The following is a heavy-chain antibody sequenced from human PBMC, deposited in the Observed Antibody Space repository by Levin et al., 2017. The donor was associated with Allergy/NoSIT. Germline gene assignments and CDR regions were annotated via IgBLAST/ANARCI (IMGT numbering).Heavy chain of an antibody. D-gene: IGHD4-17*01. CDR3: ARGTGDQPYNWFDP. CDR1: GFTFSDYS. J-gene: IGHJ5*02. Sequence: SCAASGFTFSDYSMCWVRQAPGRGLEWVSCITSSSGHTYYADSVKGRFTIARDNAKNSLFLQINSLRAEDTAVYYCARGTGDQPYNWFDPWGQGILVTVSS. CDR2: ITSSSGHT. V-gene: IGHV3-21*01.